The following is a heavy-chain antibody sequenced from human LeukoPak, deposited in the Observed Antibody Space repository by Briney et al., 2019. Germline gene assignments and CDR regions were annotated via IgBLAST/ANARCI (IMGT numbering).Heavy chain of an antibody. J-gene: IGHJ6*04. CDR3: ARDTAGYYDILTGYPHYYYYYGMDV. Sequence: SETLSLTCTVSGGSISSGDYYWSWIRQPPGKGLEWIGYIYYSGSTYYNPSLKSRVTISVDTSKNQFSLKLSSVTAADTAVYYCARDTAGYYDILTGYPHYYYYYGMDVWGKGTTVTVSS. D-gene: IGHD3-9*01. V-gene: IGHV4-30-4*01. CDR1: GGSISSGDYY. CDR2: IYYSGST.